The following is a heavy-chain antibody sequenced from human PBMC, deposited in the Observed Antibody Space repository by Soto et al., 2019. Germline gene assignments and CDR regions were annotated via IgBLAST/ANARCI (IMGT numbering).Heavy chain of an antibody. Sequence: ASVKVSCKASGYTFTSDYMHWVRQAPGQGLEWMGIINPSGGSTSYAQKFQGRVAMTRDTSTSTVYMELSSLRSEDTAVYYCARDGTRGRAVAATTPDYWDQGTLVTVSS. CDR2: INPSGGST. CDR3: ARDGTRGRAVAATTPDY. CDR1: GYTFTSDY. V-gene: IGHV1-46*03. D-gene: IGHD6-19*01. J-gene: IGHJ4*02.